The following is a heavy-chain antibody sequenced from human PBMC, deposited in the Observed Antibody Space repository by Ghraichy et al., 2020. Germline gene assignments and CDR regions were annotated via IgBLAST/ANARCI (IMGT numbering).Heavy chain of an antibody. CDR2: IGHSGGT. Sequence: SETLSLTCGVYGASLSGYYWSWFRQSPGKGLEWIGDIGHSGGTTYNPSLKSGVTISVDTSRNQFSLKLSSVTAADTAIYYCARGGGDSHARYYNRGMDVWGQGTTVNVSS. V-gene: IGHV4-34*01. J-gene: IGHJ6*02. D-gene: IGHD5-18*01. CDR3: ARGGGDSHARYYNRGMDV. CDR1: GASLSGYY.